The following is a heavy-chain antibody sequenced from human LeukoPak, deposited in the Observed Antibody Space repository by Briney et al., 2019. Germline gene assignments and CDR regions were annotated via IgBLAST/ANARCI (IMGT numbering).Heavy chain of an antibody. CDR1: GFTVSSNY. CDR3: VRERTMVGGADI. D-gene: IGHD2-21*01. CDR2: INHSGST. J-gene: IGHJ3*02. V-gene: IGHV4-34*01. Sequence: GSLILSCAASGFTVSSNYMSWIRQPPGKGLEWIGEINHSGSTNYNPSLKSRVTISVDTSKNQFSLKLSSVTAADTAVYYCVRERTMVGGADIWGQGTKVTVSS.